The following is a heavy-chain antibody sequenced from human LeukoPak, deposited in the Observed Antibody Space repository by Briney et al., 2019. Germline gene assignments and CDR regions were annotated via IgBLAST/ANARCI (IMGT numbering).Heavy chain of an antibody. V-gene: IGHV3-23*01. Sequence: GGSLRLSCEASGFTFSSYAIRWVRQAPGTGLEWVSSIPGSGGATYYADSVRGRFSISRDSSKNTVYLQMNSLRAEDTAVYYCARGMSRDDFWSGYYPPYYYYGMDVWGQGTTVTVSS. CDR3: ARGMSRDDFWSGYYPPYYYYGMDV. D-gene: IGHD3-3*01. CDR1: GFTFSSYA. CDR2: IPGSGGAT. J-gene: IGHJ6*02.